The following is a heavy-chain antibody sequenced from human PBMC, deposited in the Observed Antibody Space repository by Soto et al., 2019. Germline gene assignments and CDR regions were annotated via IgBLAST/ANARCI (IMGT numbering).Heavy chain of an antibody. J-gene: IGHJ4*02. V-gene: IGHV3-30*18. CDR3: AKGPAPIAPYFDY. D-gene: IGHD2-2*02. CDR1: GFTFSSYG. Sequence: PGGSLRLSCAASGFTFSSYGMHWVRQAPGKGLEWVAVISYDGSNKYYADSVKGRFTISRDNSKNTLYLQMNSLRAEDTAVYYCAKGPAPIAPYFDYWGQGTLVTVSS. CDR2: ISYDGSNK.